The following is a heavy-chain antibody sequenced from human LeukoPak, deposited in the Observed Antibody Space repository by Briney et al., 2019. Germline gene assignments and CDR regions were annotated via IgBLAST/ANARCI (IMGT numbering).Heavy chain of an antibody. CDR3: ARARGYYDSSGYYPNWFDP. CDR1: GGSISSYY. CDR2: IYYSGST. D-gene: IGHD3-22*01. Sequence: SETLSLTCTVSGGSISSYYWSWIRQPPGKGLEWIGYIYYSGSTNYNPSLKSRVTISVDTSKNQFSLKLSSVTAADTAVCYCARARGYYDSSGYYPNWFDPWGQGTLVTVSS. J-gene: IGHJ5*02. V-gene: IGHV4-59*01.